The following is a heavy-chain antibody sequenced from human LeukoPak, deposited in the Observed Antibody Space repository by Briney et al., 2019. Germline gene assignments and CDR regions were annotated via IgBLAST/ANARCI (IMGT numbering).Heavy chain of an antibody. V-gene: IGHV4-30-2*01. Sequence: SETLSLACTVSGGSITSGAYCGSWIRQPPGKGLDWIGYVCHDGGTYYNPSLKSRVTISVDRSKNQFSLKLSSVTAADTAVYYCARGAVLTYYDILTGYPFLDYWGQGTLVTVSS. CDR1: GGSITSGAYC. J-gene: IGHJ4*02. CDR3: ARGAVLTYYDILTGYPFLDY. D-gene: IGHD3-9*01. CDR2: VCHDGGT.